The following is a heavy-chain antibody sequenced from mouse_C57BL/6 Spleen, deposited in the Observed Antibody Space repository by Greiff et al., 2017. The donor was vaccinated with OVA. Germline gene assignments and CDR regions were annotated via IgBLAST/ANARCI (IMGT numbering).Heavy chain of an antibody. CDR3: VRGNDYAFDD. CDR1: GFSFNTYA. CDR2: IRSKSNNYAT. D-gene: IGHD2-4*01. Sequence: EVKLMESGGGLVQPKGSLKLSCAASGFSFNTYAMNWVRQAPGKGLEWVARIRSKSNNYATYYADSVKDRFTISRDDSESMLYLQMNNLKTEDTAMDYYVRGNDYAFDDWGQGTTLTVSS. J-gene: IGHJ2*01. V-gene: IGHV10-1*01.